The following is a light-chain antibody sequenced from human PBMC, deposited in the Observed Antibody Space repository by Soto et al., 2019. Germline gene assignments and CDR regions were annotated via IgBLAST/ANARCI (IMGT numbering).Light chain of an antibody. V-gene: IGKV2-28*01. Sequence: DIVMTQSPLSLPVTPGEPASISCRSSQSLLHSNGYNYLDWYLQKPGQSPQLLIYLGSNRASGVPDRFSGSGSGTDFTLKISRVEAEDFGIYYCVQPLKTPITFGQGTRLEIK. J-gene: IGKJ5*01. CDR3: VQPLKTPIT. CDR1: QSLLHSNGYNY. CDR2: LGS.